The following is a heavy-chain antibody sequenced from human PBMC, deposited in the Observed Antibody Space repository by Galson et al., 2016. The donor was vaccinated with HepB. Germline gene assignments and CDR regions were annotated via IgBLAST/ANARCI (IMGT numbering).Heavy chain of an antibody. CDR1: GFSFNTYA. J-gene: IGHJ4*02. V-gene: IGHV3-74*01. Sequence: SLRLSCAASGFSFNTYAMNWVRQAPGKGLVWVSRINPDASTTTYADSVMGRFAISRDNAKNTLYLQMNSLRGEDTAVYFCTRGALEPFDYWGQGILVTVSS. CDR3: TRGALEPFDY. CDR2: INPDASTT. D-gene: IGHD1-1*01.